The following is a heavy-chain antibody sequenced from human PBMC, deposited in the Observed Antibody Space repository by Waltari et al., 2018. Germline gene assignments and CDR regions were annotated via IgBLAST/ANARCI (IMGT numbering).Heavy chain of an antibody. D-gene: IGHD6-6*01. J-gene: IGHJ4*02. CDR3: ARDRVEYSSSGADY. V-gene: IGHV3-21*06. Sequence: EVQLVESGGGLVKPGGSLRLSCVASGFTFSTYSMNWVRQAPGKGLGGVSSITSSSNYVYYAASVKGRFTISRENAKTSLYLQMNSLRAEDTAVYYCARDRVEYSSSGADYWGQGTLVTVSS. CDR1: GFTFSTYS. CDR2: ITSSSNYV.